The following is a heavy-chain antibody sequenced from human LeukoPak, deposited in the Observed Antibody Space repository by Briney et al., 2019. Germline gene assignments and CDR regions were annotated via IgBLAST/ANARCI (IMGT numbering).Heavy chain of an antibody. D-gene: IGHD6-19*01. CDR2: IYYTGST. CDR3: ARLGSGWYFPRSPPDDDY. J-gene: IGHJ4*02. Sequence: SETLSLTCTVPGGSISSRSYYWGWLPQPPGKGLEWIGSIYYTGSTYYNPSLKSRVTISVDTSKNQFSLKLSSVTAADTAVYYRARLGSGWYFPRSPPDDDYWGQGTLVTVTS. V-gene: IGHV4-39*01. CDR1: GGSISSRSYY.